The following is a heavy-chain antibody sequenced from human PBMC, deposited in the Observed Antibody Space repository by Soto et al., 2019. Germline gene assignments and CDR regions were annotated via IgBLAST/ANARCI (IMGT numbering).Heavy chain of an antibody. J-gene: IGHJ5*02. Sequence: PGGSLRLSCAASGFTFSSYDMNWVRQAPGKGLEWVSYISSSSTIYYADSVKGRFTISRDNAKNSLYLQMNSLRDEDTAVYYCARGADYDSSGIRLNWFDPWGQGTLVTVSS. CDR1: GFTFSSYD. CDR3: ARGADYDSSGIRLNWFDP. CDR2: ISSSSTI. V-gene: IGHV3-48*02. D-gene: IGHD3-22*01.